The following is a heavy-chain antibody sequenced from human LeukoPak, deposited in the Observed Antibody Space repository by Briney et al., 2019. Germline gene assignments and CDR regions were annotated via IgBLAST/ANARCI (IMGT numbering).Heavy chain of an antibody. D-gene: IGHD2-15*01. J-gene: IGHJ4*02. Sequence: GGSLRLSCAASGFTFSDYYMSWIRQAPGKGLEWVSYISSSSYTNYADSVKGRFTISRDNAKNSLYLQMNSLRAEDTAVYYCASLAVVVAAHFDYWGQGTLVTVSS. CDR1: GFTFSDYY. CDR2: ISSSSYT. V-gene: IGHV3-11*03. CDR3: ASLAVVVAAHFDY.